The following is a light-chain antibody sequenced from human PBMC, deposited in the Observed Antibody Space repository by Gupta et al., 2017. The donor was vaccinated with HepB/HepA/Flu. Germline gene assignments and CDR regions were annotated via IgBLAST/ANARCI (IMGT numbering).Light chain of an antibody. CDR3: QQYNNRPPPCS. V-gene: IGKV3-15*01. CDR1: QSVSSN. J-gene: IGKJ2*04. CDR2: GAS. Sequence: EIVMSKSPATLSVSPGERATLSCRASQSVSSNLAWYQQKHGQAPRLLIYGASTRATGIPARFSGSGSGTKFTLTISSLQSEDVSVYYCQQYNNRPPPCSFGQGTKLEIK.